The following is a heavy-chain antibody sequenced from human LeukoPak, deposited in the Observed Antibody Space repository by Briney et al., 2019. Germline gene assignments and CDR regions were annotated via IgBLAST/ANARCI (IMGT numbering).Heavy chain of an antibody. V-gene: IGHV3-7*01. CDR3: ARDRWELVDAFDI. Sequence: GGSLRLSCAASGFTFSSYWMSWVRQAPGKGLEWVANIKQDGSEKYYVDSVKGRFTISRDNARNSLYLQMNSLRAEDTAVYYCARDRWELVDAFDIWGQGTMVTVSS. CDR1: GFTFSSYW. CDR2: IKQDGSEK. J-gene: IGHJ3*02. D-gene: IGHD1-26*01.